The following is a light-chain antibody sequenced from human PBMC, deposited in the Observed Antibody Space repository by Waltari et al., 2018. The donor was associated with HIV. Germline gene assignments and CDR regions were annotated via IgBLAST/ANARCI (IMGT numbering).Light chain of an antibody. Sequence: DIVVTQSAAALAGARGERAAIDGTSSQNVLFSSNNKNHLASYQQKPGQPPRLLIYWASTRESGVPDRFSGSSSGTSSTLTISSLQAEDVAVYYCQQYYSSPWTFGPGTKVDI. CDR3: QQYYSSPWT. CDR2: WAS. V-gene: IGKV4-1*01. J-gene: IGKJ3*01. CDR1: QNVLFSSNNKNH.